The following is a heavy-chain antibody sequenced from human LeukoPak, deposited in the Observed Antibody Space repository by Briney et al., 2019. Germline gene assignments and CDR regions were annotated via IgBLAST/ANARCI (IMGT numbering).Heavy chain of an antibody. J-gene: IGHJ4*02. CDR1: GFTFDDYA. Sequence: GGSLRLSCAASGFTFDDYAMHWVRQAPGKGLEWVSGISWNSGTIDYADSVKGRFTISRDNAKNSLYLQMNSLRAEDTAVYYCARGAAAGTSRFDYWGQGTLVTVSS. CDR3: ARGAAAGTSRFDY. V-gene: IGHV3-9*01. D-gene: IGHD6-13*01. CDR2: ISWNSGTI.